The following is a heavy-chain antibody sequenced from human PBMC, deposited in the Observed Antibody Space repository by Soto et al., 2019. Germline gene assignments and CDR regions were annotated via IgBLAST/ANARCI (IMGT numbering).Heavy chain of an antibody. V-gene: IGHV3-33*01. D-gene: IGHD4-17*01. Sequence: GGSLRLSCAASGFTFSSYGMHWVRQAPGRGLEWVAVIWYDGSNKYYADSVKGRFTISRDNSKNTLYLQMNSLRAEDTAVYYCARDRLGGDYSLDYWGQGTLVTVSS. CDR2: IWYDGSNK. CDR3: ARDRLGGDYSLDY. CDR1: GFTFSSYG. J-gene: IGHJ4*02.